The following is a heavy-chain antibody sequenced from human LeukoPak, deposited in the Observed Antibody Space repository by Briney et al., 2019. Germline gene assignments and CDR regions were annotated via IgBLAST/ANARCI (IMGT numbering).Heavy chain of an antibody. CDR2: IIPIFGTA. J-gene: IGHJ4*02. CDR1: GGTFSSYA. V-gene: IGHV1-69*05. Sequence: SVKVSCKASGGTFSSYAISWVRQAPGQGLEWMGRIIPIFGTADYAQKFQGRVTITTDESTSTAYMELSSLRSEDTAVYYCARGKDYYDSSGYLDYWGQGTLVTVSS. CDR3: ARGKDYYDSSGYLDY. D-gene: IGHD3-22*01.